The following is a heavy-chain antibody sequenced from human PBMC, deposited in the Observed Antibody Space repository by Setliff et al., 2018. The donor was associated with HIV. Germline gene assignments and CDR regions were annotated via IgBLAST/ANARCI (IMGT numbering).Heavy chain of an antibody. CDR3: ARAYCSGGNCYSTLEGNYYFDL. CDR1: GGSISRYF. Sequence: SETLSLTCTVSGGSISRYFWNWIRQPPGKGLEWIGYLDTRGRAIYNPSLESRVAIWMDTSKDQFSLKLSSVTAADTAVYYCARAYCSGGNCYSTLEGNYYFDLWGRGTLVTVSS. D-gene: IGHD2-15*01. J-gene: IGHJ2*01. CDR2: LDTRGRA. V-gene: IGHV4-4*08.